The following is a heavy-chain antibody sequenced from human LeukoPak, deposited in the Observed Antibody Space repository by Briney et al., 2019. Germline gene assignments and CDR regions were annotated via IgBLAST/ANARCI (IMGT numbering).Heavy chain of an antibody. V-gene: IGHV1-46*01. CDR3: ARDRPLYDSSGYYLDY. D-gene: IGHD3-22*01. CDR1: GYTFTSYY. Sequence: EASVKVSCKASGYTFTSYYMHWVRQAPGQGLEWMGIINPSGGSTSYAQKFQGRVTMTRDTSTSTVYMELSSLRSEDTAVYYCARDRPLYDSSGYYLDYWGQGTLVTVSS. J-gene: IGHJ4*02. CDR2: INPSGGST.